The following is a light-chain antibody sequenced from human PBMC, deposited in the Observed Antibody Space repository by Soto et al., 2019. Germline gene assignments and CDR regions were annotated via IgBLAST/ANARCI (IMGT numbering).Light chain of an antibody. CDR3: HQFGYSPRT. CDR2: ATS. CDR1: QTVNSDY. V-gene: IGKV3-20*01. J-gene: IGKJ1*01. Sequence: EIVLTQSPGTLSLSPGETATLSCRASQTVNSDYLAWFQQRPGQAPRLLIFATSRRATDIQDRFSGSGSGTDFPLAIRRLEPEDFAVDYCHQFGYSPRTFGQGTKVE.